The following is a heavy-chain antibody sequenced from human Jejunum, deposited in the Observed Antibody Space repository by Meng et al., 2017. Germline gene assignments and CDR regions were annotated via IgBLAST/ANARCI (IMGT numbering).Heavy chain of an antibody. CDR2: ISSSGSTI. CDR3: ARTSVERYCSGGSCYSHYYYYGMDV. V-gene: IGHV3-48*03. J-gene: IGHJ6*02. Sequence: GESLKISCAASGFTFSSYEMNWVRQAPGKGLEWVSYISSSGSTIYYADSVKGRFTISRDNAKNSLYLQMNSLRAEDTAVYYCARTSVERYCSGGSCYSHYYYYGMDVWGQGTTVTVSS. CDR1: GFTFSSYE. D-gene: IGHD2-15*01.